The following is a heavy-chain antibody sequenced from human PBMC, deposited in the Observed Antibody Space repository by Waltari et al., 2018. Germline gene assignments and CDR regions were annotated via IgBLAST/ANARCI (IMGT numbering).Heavy chain of an antibody. J-gene: IGHJ3*02. V-gene: IGHV3-23*04. CDR3: AKDPGYTIFGVVIIPGAFDI. D-gene: IGHD3-3*01. CDR1: GFTFSSYA. Sequence: VQLVESGGGVVQPGRSLRLSCAASGFTFSSYAMSWVRQAPGKGLEWVSAISGSGGSTYYADSVKGRFTISRDNSKNTLYLQMNSLRAEDTAVYYCAKDPGYTIFGVVIIPGAFDIWGQGTMVTVSS. CDR2: ISGSGGST.